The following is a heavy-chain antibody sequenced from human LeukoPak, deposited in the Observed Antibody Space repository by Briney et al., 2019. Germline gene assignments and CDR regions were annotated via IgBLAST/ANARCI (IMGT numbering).Heavy chain of an antibody. D-gene: IGHD2-2*01. Sequence: ASVKVSCKASGGTFSSYAISWVRQAPGQGLEWMGRIIPILGIANYAQKFQGRVTITTDKSTSTAYMELSSLRSEDTAVYYCARDLADIVVVPAAPDYWGQGTLVTVSS. CDR2: IIPILGIA. CDR1: GGTFSSYA. CDR3: ARDLADIVVVPAAPDY. V-gene: IGHV1-69*04. J-gene: IGHJ4*02.